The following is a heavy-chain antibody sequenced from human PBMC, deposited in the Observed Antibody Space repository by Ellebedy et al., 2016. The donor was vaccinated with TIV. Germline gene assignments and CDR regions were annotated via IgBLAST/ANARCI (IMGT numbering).Heavy chain of an antibody. V-gene: IGHV3-23*01. D-gene: IGHD4-23*01. Sequence: GGSLRLSXAASGFTFSSYGMSWVRQAPGKGLEWVSLISASTYYADSVKGRFTISRDNSKNTVYLQMNSLTAEDTAVYYCAKRGDSGGNMKYFDLWGRGTLVTVSS. CDR1: GFTFSSYG. CDR2: ISAST. J-gene: IGHJ2*01. CDR3: AKRGDSGGNMKYFDL.